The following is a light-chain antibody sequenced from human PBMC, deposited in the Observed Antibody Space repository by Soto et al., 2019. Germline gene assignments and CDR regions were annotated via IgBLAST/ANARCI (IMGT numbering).Light chain of an antibody. CDR1: QGVSSY. CDR2: GAS. CDR3: QQYGRSLPIT. V-gene: IGKV3-20*01. J-gene: IGKJ5*01. Sequence: EIVLTQSPGTLSLSPGERATLSCRASQGVSSYLAWYQQKPGQAPRLLIYGASTRATGTPARFSGSGSGTDFTLTISRVEPEDFAVYYCQQYGRSLPITFGQGTRLEIK.